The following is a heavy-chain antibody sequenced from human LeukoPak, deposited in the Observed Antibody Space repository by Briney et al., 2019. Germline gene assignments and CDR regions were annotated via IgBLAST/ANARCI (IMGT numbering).Heavy chain of an antibody. J-gene: IGHJ6*03. D-gene: IGHD3-22*01. CDR2: INHSGST. Sequence: SETLSLTCAVYGGSFSDYYWSWIRQPPGKGLESIGEINHSGSTNYNPSLKSRVTISVDTSKNQFSLKLSSVTAADTAVYYCTRGSIAYYYMDVWGKGTTVTISS. CDR1: GGSFSDYY. CDR3: TRGSIAYYYMDV. V-gene: IGHV4-34*01.